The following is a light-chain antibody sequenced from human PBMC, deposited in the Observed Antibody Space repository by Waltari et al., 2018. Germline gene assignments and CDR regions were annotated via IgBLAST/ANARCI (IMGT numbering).Light chain of an antibody. Sequence: QSALTQPASVSGSPGQSITISCTGTSRAVGSYNLFTWYQQHPGKAPKLMIYEGSKRPSGVSNRFSGSKSGNTASLTISGLQAEDEADYYCCSYAGSSLLYVFGTGTKVTVL. J-gene: IGLJ1*01. V-gene: IGLV2-23*01. CDR3: CSYAGSSLLYV. CDR1: SRAVGSYNL. CDR2: EGS.